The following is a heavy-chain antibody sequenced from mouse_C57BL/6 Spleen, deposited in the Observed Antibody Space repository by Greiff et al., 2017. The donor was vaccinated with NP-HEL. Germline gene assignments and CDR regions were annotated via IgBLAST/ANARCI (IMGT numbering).Heavy chain of an antibody. Sequence: DVHLVESGEGLVKPGGSLKLSCAASGFTFSSYAMSWVRQTPEKRLEWVAYISSGGDYIYYADTVKGRFTISRDNARNTLYLQMSSLKSEDTAMYYCTRDYYGSSYGGYAMDYWGQGTSVTVSS. J-gene: IGHJ4*01. D-gene: IGHD1-1*01. V-gene: IGHV5-9-1*02. CDR1: GFTFSSYA. CDR2: ISSGGDYI. CDR3: TRDYYGSSYGGYAMDY.